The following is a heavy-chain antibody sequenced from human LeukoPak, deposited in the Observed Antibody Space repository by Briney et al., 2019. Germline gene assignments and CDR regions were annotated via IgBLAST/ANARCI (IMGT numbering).Heavy chain of an antibody. CDR3: ARVLYSWNDVVDY. V-gene: IGHV3-23*01. J-gene: IGHJ4*02. D-gene: IGHD1-20*01. Sequence: GGSLRLSCAASGFTFSSYAMSWVRQAPGKGLEWVSAISGSGGSTNYADSVKGRFTISRDNAKNTLYLQMNSLRAEDTAVYYCARVLYSWNDVVDYWGQGTLVTVSS. CDR2: ISGSGGST. CDR1: GFTFSSYA.